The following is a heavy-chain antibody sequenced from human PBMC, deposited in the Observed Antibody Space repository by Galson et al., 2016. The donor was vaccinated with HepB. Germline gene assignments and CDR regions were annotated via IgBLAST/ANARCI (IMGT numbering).Heavy chain of an antibody. CDR1: GFNFNNYG. CDR3: VRDPVMDGGMDV. Sequence: SLRLSCAASGFNFNNYGMHWVRQAPGKGLEWVAVAWFDESDKYYEDSVKGRFNISRDKFKNTALLYMNSLRVEDTALYYCVRDPVMDGGMDVWGQGTTVTVSS. D-gene: IGHD2-21*01. V-gene: IGHV3-33*01. J-gene: IGHJ6*02. CDR2: AWFDESDK.